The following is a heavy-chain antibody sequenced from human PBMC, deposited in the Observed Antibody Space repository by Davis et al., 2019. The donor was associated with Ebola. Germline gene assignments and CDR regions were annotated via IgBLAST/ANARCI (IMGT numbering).Heavy chain of an antibody. D-gene: IGHD6-19*01. CDR1: GFTFSNFY. V-gene: IGHV3-7*01. Sequence: GESLKISCAASGFTFSNFYMSWVRRAPGKGLEWVGKIKEDGSEKFYLESVKGRFTISRDNARNSVYLQMNNLRGDDTAVYYCAKDSGWQMSPWGQGTLVTVSS. CDR3: AKDSGWQMSP. CDR2: IKEDGSEK. J-gene: IGHJ5*02.